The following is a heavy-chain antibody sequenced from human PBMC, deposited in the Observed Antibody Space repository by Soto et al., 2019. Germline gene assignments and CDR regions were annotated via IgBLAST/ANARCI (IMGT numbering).Heavy chain of an antibody. J-gene: IGHJ4*02. Sequence: GSPRLSCAASGLPFRDYALHWGRHAPGRGLEWVAVTNWDVVSTYYADSVSGRFTISRDNRKNSLFLEMNSLRPEDSALYYCVKGDITGTSYFGLWGQGTPVTVSS. V-gene: IGHV3-43D*04. CDR2: TNWDVVST. CDR1: GLPFRDYA. CDR3: VKGDITGTSYFGL. D-gene: IGHD1-20*01.